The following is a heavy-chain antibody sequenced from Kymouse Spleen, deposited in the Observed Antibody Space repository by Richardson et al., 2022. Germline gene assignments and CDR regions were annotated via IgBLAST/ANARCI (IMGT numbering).Heavy chain of an antibody. CDR2: INHSGST. D-gene: IGHD6-19*01. Sequence: QVQLQQWGAGLLKPSETLSLTCAVYGGSFSGYYWSWIRQPPGKGLEWIGEINHSGSTNYNPSLKSRVTISVDTSKNQFSLKLSSVTAADTAVYYCAREGIAVAGTYYYGMDVWGQGTTVTVSS. CDR3: AREGIAVAGTYYYGMDV. V-gene: IGHV4-34*01. J-gene: IGHJ6*02. CDR1: GGSFSGYY.